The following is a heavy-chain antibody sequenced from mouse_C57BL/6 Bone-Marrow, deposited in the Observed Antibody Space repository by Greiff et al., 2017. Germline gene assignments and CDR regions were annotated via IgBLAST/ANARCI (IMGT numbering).Heavy chain of an antibody. CDR1: GFTFSDAW. CDR3: TRRGNYNCDY. D-gene: IGHD2-1*01. CDR2: IRNKANNHAT. Sequence: EVQLQESGGGLVQPGGSMKLSCAASGFTFSDAWMDWVRQSPEKGLEWVAEIRNKANNHATYYAESVKGRFTISRDDSKSSVYLQMNSLRAEDTGIYYCTRRGNYNCDYWGQGTTRTVSS. J-gene: IGHJ2*01. V-gene: IGHV6-6*01.